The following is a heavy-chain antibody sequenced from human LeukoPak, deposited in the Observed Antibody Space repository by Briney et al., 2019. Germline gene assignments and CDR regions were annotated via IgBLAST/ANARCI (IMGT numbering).Heavy chain of an antibody. CDR1: GGSISSSSYY. CDR3: ARDRYSYGQYNWFDP. Sequence: SETLSLTCTVSGGSISSSSYYWGWIRQPPGKGLEWIGSIYYSGSTYYNPSLKSRVTISVDTSKNQFSLKLSSVTAADTAVYYCARDRYSYGQYNWFDPWGQGTLVTVSS. D-gene: IGHD5-18*01. CDR2: IYYSGST. J-gene: IGHJ5*02. V-gene: IGHV4-39*07.